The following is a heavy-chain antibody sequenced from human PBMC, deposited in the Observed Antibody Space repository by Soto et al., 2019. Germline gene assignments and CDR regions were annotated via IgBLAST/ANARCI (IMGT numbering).Heavy chain of an antibody. Sequence: EVQLLESGGGLVQPGESLRLSCAASGFTFNTFAMGWVRQDPGKGLEWVSLISGSSRDTYYADSVKGRFIISRDNSKNILYLQMNSLRAEDTAVYYCATQDFRGTTGTTWGQGTLVTVSS. CDR2: ISGSSRDT. CDR3: ATQDFRGTTGTT. V-gene: IGHV3-23*01. CDR1: GFTFNTFA. D-gene: IGHD1-1*01. J-gene: IGHJ4*02.